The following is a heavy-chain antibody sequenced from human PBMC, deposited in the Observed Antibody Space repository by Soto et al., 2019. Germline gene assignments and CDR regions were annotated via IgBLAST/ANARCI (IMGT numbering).Heavy chain of an antibody. Sequence: GASVKVSCKASGGTFSSYTISWVRQAPGQGLEWMGRIIPILGIANYAQKFQGRVTITADKSTSTAYMELSSLRSEDTAVYYCASPYSQWLVTDYYYYYGMDVWGQGTTVTVSS. D-gene: IGHD6-19*01. J-gene: IGHJ6*02. CDR3: ASPYSQWLVTDYYYYYGMDV. CDR2: IIPILGIA. CDR1: GGTFSSYT. V-gene: IGHV1-69*02.